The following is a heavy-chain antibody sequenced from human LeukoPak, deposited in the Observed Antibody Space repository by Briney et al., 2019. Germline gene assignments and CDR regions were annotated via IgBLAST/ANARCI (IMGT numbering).Heavy chain of an antibody. J-gene: IGHJ6*02. CDR3: ARDSGIYDSSGYYGLSYYGMDV. D-gene: IGHD3-22*01. V-gene: IGHV3-23*01. CDR1: GFTFASYA. CDR2: ISGSGGGT. Sequence: PGGSLTLSCAASGFTFASYAMTWVRQPPGKGLEWFSAISGSGGGTYYADSVKGRFTISRDNYKNTLYLKMNSLRAEDTAVYYCARDSGIYDSSGYYGLSYYGMDVWGQGTTVTVSS.